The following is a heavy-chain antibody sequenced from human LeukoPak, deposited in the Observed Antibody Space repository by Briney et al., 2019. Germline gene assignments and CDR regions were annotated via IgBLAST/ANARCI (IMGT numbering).Heavy chain of an antibody. J-gene: IGHJ4*02. Sequence: QTGGSLRLSCAASGFTFSSYAMSWVRQAPGKGLEWVSAISGSGGSTYYADSVKGRFTISRDNSKNTLYLQMNSLRAEDTAVYYCARAQVTRYSSGWYVAYWGQGTLVTVSS. CDR3: ARAQVTRYSSGWYVAY. CDR2: ISGSGGST. CDR1: GFTFSSYA. V-gene: IGHV3-23*01. D-gene: IGHD6-19*01.